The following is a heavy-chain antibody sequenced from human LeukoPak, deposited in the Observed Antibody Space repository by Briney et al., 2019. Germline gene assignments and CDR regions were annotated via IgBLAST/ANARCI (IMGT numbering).Heavy chain of an antibody. CDR2: ISWNSGSI. D-gene: IGHD4-11*01. Sequence: GGSLRLSCAASGFTFDDYAMHWVRQAPGKGLEWVSGISWNSGSIGYADSVKGRFTISRDNAKNSLYLQMNSLRAEDTAMYYCARESSDYQFAGVWGQGALVTVSS. CDR1: GFTFDDYA. J-gene: IGHJ4*02. V-gene: IGHV3-9*01. CDR3: ARESSDYQFAGV.